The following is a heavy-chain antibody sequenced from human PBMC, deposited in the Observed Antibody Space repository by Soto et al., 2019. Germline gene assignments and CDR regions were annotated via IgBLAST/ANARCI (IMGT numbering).Heavy chain of an antibody. CDR1: GGSFSGYY. V-gene: IGHV4-34*01. D-gene: IGHD3-3*01. J-gene: IGHJ6*02. Sequence: SETLSLTCAVYGGSFSGYYWSWIRQPPGKGLEWIGEINHSGSTNYNPSLKSRVTISVDTSKNQLSLKLSTVTAEDTAVYYCARVLSRLWSGYYHYYYYGMDVWGQGTTVTVSS. CDR2: INHSGST. CDR3: ARVLSRLWSGYYHYYYYGMDV.